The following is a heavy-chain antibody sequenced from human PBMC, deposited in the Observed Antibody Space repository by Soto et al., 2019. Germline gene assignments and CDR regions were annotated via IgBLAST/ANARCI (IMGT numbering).Heavy chain of an antibody. D-gene: IGHD6-13*01. CDR3: ARDRVWDSSRTYYYYYGMDV. CDR1: GFTFSSYS. V-gene: IGHV3-21*01. J-gene: IGHJ6*02. CDR2: ISSSSSYI. Sequence: GGSLRLSCAASGFTFSSYSMNWVRQAPGKGLEWVSSISSSSSYIYYADSVKGQFTISRDNAKNSRFLQMNSLRAEDTAVYYCARDRVWDSSRTYYYYYGMDVWGQGTTVTVSS.